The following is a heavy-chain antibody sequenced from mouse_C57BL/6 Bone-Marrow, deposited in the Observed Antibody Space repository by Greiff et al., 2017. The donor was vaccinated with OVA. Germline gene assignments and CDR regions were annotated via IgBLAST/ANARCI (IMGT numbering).Heavy chain of an antibody. CDR2: IYPRSGNT. Sequence: VMLVESGAELARPGASVKLSCKASGYTFTSYGISWVKQRTGQGLEWIGEIYPRSGNTYYNEKFKGKATLTADKSSSTAYMELRSLTSEDSAVYFCARDYGSSPFAYWGQGTLVTVSA. CDR1: GYTFTSYG. J-gene: IGHJ3*01. CDR3: ARDYGSSPFAY. V-gene: IGHV1-81*01. D-gene: IGHD1-1*01.